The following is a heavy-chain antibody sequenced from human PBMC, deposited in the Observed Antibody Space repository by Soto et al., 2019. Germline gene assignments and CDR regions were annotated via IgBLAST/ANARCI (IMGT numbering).Heavy chain of an antibody. D-gene: IGHD3-9*01. J-gene: IGHJ5*02. CDR1: GYSFTVYW. Sequence: GESLNISCKASGYSFTVYWIGWVRQISGKGLEWMGITYPEDSQTLYSPSFQGQVTISVDKSISTVYLQWSSLKASDTATYYCARRRYFDTLLDPWGQGTLVTVSS. V-gene: IGHV5-51*01. CDR2: TYPEDSQT. CDR3: ARRRYFDTLLDP.